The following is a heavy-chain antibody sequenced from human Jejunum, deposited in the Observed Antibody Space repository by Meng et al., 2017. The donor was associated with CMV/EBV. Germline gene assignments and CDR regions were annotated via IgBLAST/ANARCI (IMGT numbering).Heavy chain of an antibody. D-gene: IGHD3-10*01. CDR3: AKDFLSGSLGELWDY. J-gene: IGHJ4*02. CDR2: IRYDGSDD. CDR1: GFTFSDYG. Sequence: VQLGEAGGGVVQAGGSLRLSCAASGFTFSDYGMHWVRQAPGKGLEWVSFIRYDGSDDAYADSVKGRFAISRDNSKNALFLQMDSLRAEDTAMYYCAKDFLSGSLGELWDYWGQGTLVTVSS. V-gene: IGHV3-30*02.